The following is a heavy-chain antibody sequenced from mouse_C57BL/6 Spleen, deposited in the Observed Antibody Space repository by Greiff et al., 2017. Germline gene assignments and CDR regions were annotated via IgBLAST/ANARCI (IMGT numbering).Heavy chain of an antibody. J-gene: IGHJ2*01. CDR3: ARYDYDEGVFDY. D-gene: IGHD2-4*01. Sequence: EVMLVESGGGLVKPGGSLKLSCAASGFTFSDYGMHWVRQAPEKGLEWVAYISSGSSTIYYADTVKGRFTISRDNAKNTLFLQMTSLRSEDTAMYYCARYDYDEGVFDYWGQGTTLTVSS. CDR2: ISSGSSTI. CDR1: GFTFSDYG. V-gene: IGHV5-17*01.